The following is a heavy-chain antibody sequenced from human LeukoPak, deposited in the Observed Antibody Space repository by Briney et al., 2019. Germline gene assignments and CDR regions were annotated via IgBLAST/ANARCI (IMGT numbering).Heavy chain of an antibody. Sequence: PGRSLRLSCAASGFTFDDYAMHWVRQAPGKGLEWVSGISWNSGSIGYADSVKGRFTISRDNAKNSLYLQMNSLRAEDTAVYYCASLNPRGYDYRWFDPWGQGTLVTVSS. CDR2: ISWNSGSI. CDR3: ASLNPRGYDYRWFDP. D-gene: IGHD5-12*01. V-gene: IGHV3-9*01. CDR1: GFTFDDYA. J-gene: IGHJ5*02.